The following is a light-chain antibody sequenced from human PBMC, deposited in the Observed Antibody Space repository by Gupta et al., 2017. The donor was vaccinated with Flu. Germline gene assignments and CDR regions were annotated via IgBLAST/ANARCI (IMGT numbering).Light chain of an antibody. J-gene: IGKJ1*01. CDR3: QQTYGTIWT. CDR2: AAS. Sequence: DIEMTQSPSSLSASVGDRVTITCRASQNIGNYLNWYQQKPGRAPNLLIYAASSLQAGVPSRFNGSGSGTDFTLTISSLQPEDFASYYCQQTYGTIWTFGQGTKVDIK. V-gene: IGKV1-39*01. CDR1: QNIGNY.